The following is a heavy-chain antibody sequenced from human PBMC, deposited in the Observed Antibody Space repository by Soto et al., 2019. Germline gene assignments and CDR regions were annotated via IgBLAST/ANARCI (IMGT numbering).Heavy chain of an antibody. D-gene: IGHD2-8*01. J-gene: IGHJ4*02. CDR2: VSYRGRS. V-gene: IGHV4-39*01. CDR1: GGSHSNSNYY. Sequence: PSETLSLTCTDAGGSHSNSNYYWSWTRQPPGKGLEWIGSVSYRGRSYSKSSVKSRFTLSVDTSKNQFSLNLNSVTASDTAVYFCVSQRTSVLTQAYFDYWDPRALFTVSP. CDR3: VSQRTSVLTQAYFDY.